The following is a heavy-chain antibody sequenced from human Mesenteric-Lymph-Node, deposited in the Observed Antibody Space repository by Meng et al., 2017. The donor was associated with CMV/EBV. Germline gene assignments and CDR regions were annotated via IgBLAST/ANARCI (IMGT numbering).Heavy chain of an antibody. Sequence: ASVKVSCKASGYTFTTFDVHWVRQATGQGLEWMGWMNPNSGNTGYAQKFQGRVTMTRNTSISTAYMELSSLRSEDTAVYYCVTPHPLYSGSYLGKYYLDYWGQGTLVTVSS. CDR2: MNPNSGNT. CDR1: GYTFTTFD. V-gene: IGHV1-8*02. J-gene: IGHJ4*02. D-gene: IGHD1-26*01. CDR3: VTPHPLYSGSYLGKYYLDY.